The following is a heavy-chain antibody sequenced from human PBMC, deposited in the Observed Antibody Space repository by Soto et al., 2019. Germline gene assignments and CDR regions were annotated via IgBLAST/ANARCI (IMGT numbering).Heavy chain of an antibody. J-gene: IGHJ4*02. Sequence: GGSLRLSCAASGFTFSSYEMNLVREVPGKGLECVSHISDSGSTIYYAYAVKGRFTISIDNAKNSLYLQMNRLIAEDLAVYYCPRDRPGAVDVDYWGQGTLGTVSS. V-gene: IGHV3-48*03. CDR1: GFTFSSYE. CDR3: PRDRPGAVDVDY. CDR2: ISDSGSTI.